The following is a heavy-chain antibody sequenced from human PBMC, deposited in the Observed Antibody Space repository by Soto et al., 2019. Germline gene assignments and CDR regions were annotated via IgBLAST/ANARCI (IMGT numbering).Heavy chain of an antibody. CDR2: IIPIFGTA. Sequence: GASVKVSWKASGGTFSSYAISWVRQAPGQGLEWMGGIIPIFGTANYAQKFQGRVTITADESTSTAYMELSSLRSEDTAVYYCARLGYYYDSSGYFTGYWGQGTLVTVSS. D-gene: IGHD3-22*01. CDR1: GGTFSSYA. CDR3: ARLGYYYDSSGYFTGY. V-gene: IGHV1-69*13. J-gene: IGHJ4*02.